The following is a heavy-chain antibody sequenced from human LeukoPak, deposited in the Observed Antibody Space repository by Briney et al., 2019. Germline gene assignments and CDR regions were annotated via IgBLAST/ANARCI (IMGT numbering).Heavy chain of an antibody. D-gene: IGHD3-10*01. CDR3: ASLLGVRGVIRYYFDY. Sequence: ASVKVSCKASGFTFTNYALHWVRQAPGQRPEWMGWITAGNGNTKYSQNFQGRVTITRDTSASTAYMELSSLRSEDTAVYYCASLLGVRGVIRYYFDYWGQGTLVTVSS. V-gene: IGHV1-3*01. CDR1: GFTFTNYA. J-gene: IGHJ4*02. CDR2: ITAGNGNT.